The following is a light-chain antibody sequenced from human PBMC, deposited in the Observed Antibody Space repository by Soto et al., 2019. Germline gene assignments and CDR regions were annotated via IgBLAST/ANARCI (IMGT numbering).Light chain of an antibody. Sequence: EILMTQSPATLSVSPGERATLSCRASQNVNSNLAWYQQKPGQAPRLLIYVASTRATGIPARFSGSGSGTEFTLTISSLQSEDSAVYYCQQYNNWPSWTFGQGTKVGIK. V-gene: IGKV3-15*01. CDR3: QQYNNWPSWT. J-gene: IGKJ1*01. CDR1: QNVNSN. CDR2: VAS.